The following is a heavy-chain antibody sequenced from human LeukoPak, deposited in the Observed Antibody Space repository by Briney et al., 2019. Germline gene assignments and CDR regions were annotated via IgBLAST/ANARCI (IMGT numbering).Heavy chain of an antibody. CDR2: ISYDGSNK. D-gene: IGHD3-22*01. CDR1: GFTFSSYG. CDR3: ARDRTYYDSSGHFDY. V-gene: IGHV3-30*19. Sequence: PGRSLRLSCAASGFTFSSYGMHWVRQAPGKGLEWVGVISYDGSNKYYADSVKGRFTISRDNSKNTLYLQMNSLRAEDTAVYYCARDRTYYDSSGHFDYWGQGTLVTVSS. J-gene: IGHJ4*02.